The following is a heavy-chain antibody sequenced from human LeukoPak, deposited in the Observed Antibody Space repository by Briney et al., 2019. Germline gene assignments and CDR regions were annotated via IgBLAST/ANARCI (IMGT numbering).Heavy chain of an antibody. Sequence: SVKVSCKASGGTFSSYAISWVRQAPGQGLEWMGGIIPIFGTANYAQKFQGRVTITADESTSTAYMELSSLRSEDTAVYFCAKGHIDADGYYYFDSWGQGTLVTVSS. J-gene: IGHJ4*02. V-gene: IGHV1-69*13. CDR1: GGTFSSYA. CDR3: AKGHIDADGYYYFDS. CDR2: IIPIFGTA. D-gene: IGHD3-22*01.